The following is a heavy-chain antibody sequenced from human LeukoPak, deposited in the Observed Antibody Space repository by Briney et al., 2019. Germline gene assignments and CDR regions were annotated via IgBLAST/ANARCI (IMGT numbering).Heavy chain of an antibody. CDR3: ARDGLQDDYDAFDV. J-gene: IGHJ3*01. CDR2: IYSGGST. D-gene: IGHD5-24*01. CDR1: GFTVSSNY. V-gene: IGHV3-66*02. Sequence: GGSLRLSCAASGFTVSSNYMSWVRQAPGKGLEWVSVIYSGGSTYYADSVKGRFTISRDNSKNTLYLQMNSLRAEDTAVYYCARDGLQDDYDAFDVWGQGTMVTVSS.